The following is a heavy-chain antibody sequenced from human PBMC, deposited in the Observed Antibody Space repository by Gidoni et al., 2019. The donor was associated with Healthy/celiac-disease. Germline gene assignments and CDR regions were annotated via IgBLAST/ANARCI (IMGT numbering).Heavy chain of an antibody. CDR1: GFTFSSSG. D-gene: IGHD3-3*01. J-gene: IGHJ6*03. CDR2: ISYDGSNK. V-gene: IGHV3-30*03. CDR3: AREQSDDFWSGPGYMDV. Sequence: QVQLVESGGGVVQPGRSLRLSCAASGFTFSSSGMHWVRQAPGKGLGWVAVISYDGSNKYYADSVKGRFTISRDNSKNTLYLQMNSLRAEDTAVYYCAREQSDDFWSGPGYMDVWGKGTTVTVSS.